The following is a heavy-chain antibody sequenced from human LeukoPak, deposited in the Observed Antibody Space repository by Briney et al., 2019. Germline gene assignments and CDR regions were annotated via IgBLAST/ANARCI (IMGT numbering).Heavy chain of an antibody. CDR3: AKVYYDFWSGYYVRSSTEYYYYGMDV. CDR2: ISYDGSNK. J-gene: IGHJ6*02. V-gene: IGHV3-30*18. CDR1: GFTFRSYG. Sequence: GGSLRLSCAASGFTFRSYGMHWVRQAPGKGLEWVAVISYDGSNKYYVDSVKGRFTISRDNSKNTLYLQMNSLRAEDTAVYYCAKVYYDFWSGYYVRSSTEYYYYGMDVWGQGTKVTVSS. D-gene: IGHD3-3*01.